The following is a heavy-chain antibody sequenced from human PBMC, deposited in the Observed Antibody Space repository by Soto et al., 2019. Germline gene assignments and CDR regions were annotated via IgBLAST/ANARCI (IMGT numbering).Heavy chain of an antibody. V-gene: IGHV3-21*01. Sequence: PGGSLRLSCAASGFTFSSYSMNWVRQAPGKGLEWVSSISSSSSYIYYADSVKGRFTISRDNAKNSLYLQMNSLRAEDTAVYYCARDAGIAARPYNWFDPWGQGTLVTVSS. J-gene: IGHJ5*02. CDR2: ISSSSSYI. CDR3: ARDAGIAARPYNWFDP. D-gene: IGHD6-6*01. CDR1: GFTFSSYS.